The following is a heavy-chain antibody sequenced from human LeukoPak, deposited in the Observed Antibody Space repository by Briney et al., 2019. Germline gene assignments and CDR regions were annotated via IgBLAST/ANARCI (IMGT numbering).Heavy chain of an antibody. D-gene: IGHD6-19*01. Sequence: GGSLRLSCAASGFIFRNYAMRWVRQAPGKGLEWVSAISGGGGDRFYADSVKGRFTISRDNSKNTLYLQMSSLRVEDTAVYYCGKAEAGSYYFDYWGQGTLVTVSS. CDR3: GKAEAGSYYFDY. J-gene: IGHJ4*02. CDR1: GFIFRNYA. CDR2: ISGGGGDR. V-gene: IGHV3-23*01.